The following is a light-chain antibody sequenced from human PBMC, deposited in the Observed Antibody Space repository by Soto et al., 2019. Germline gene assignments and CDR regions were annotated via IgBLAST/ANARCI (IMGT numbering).Light chain of an antibody. CDR3: SSYTTRSTLV. CDR1: SSDVGGYNY. J-gene: IGLJ1*01. Sequence: QSALTQPASVSGSPGQSITISCTGTSSDVGGYNYVSWYQHHPGKAPKLMIYEVSNRPSGVSNRFSGSKSDNTASLTISGLQAENEADYYCSSYTTRSTLVFGTGTKLTVL. CDR2: EVS. V-gene: IGLV2-14*01.